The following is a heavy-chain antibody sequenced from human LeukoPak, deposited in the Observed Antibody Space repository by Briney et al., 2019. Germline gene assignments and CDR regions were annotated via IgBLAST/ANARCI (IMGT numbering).Heavy chain of an antibody. CDR1: GFIVSSNY. CDR3: ARVNSNNFDF. J-gene: IGHJ4*02. V-gene: IGHV3-30-3*01. CDR2: ISYDGSNK. Sequence: PGGSLRLSCVASGFIVSSNYLNWVRQAPGKGLEWVAAISYDGSNKYYADSVKGRFTISRDNSKNTLYLQMNSLRAEDAAGYYCARVNSNNFDFWGQGILVTVSS. D-gene: IGHD4-11*01.